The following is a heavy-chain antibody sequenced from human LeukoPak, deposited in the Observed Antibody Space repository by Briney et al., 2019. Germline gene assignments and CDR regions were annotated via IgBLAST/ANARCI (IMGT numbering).Heavy chain of an antibody. CDR1: GGSISSGNYY. V-gene: IGHV4-31*03. D-gene: IGHD3/OR15-3a*01. Sequence: PSETLSLTCTVSGGSISSGNYYWSWIRQLPGKGLEWIGYIYYSGSTYYNPSLKSRLTISVDTSKSQFSLKLSSVTAADTAVYYCTSGTGHYYYYYMDVWGKGTTVTVSS. CDR3: TSGTGHYYYYYMDV. CDR2: IYYSGST. J-gene: IGHJ6*03.